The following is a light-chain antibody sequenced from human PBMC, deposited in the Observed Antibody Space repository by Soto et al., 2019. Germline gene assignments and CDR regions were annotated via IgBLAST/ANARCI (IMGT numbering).Light chain of an antibody. CDR2: DVS. CDR1: GSDVGGYNY. CDR3: SSYTRASTPLV. V-gene: IGLV2-14*01. J-gene: IGLJ2*01. Sequence: QPVLTQPASVSGSPGQSITISCTGTGSDVGGYNYVSWYQQHPGKAPKVMIYDVSNRPSGVSNRFSGSKSGNTASLTISGIQAEDEADYYCSSYTRASTPLVFGGGTKVTVL.